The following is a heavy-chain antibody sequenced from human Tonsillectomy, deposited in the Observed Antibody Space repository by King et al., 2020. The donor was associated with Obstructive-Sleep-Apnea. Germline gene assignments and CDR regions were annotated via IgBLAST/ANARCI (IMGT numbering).Heavy chain of an antibody. CDR3: ANSGAEWLAIQRVDY. V-gene: IGHV3-30*18. CDR1: GFTFVSYG. J-gene: IGHJ4*02. CDR2: ISYDGSNK. D-gene: IGHD6-19*01. Sequence: QLVQSGGGVVQPGRSLRLSCAASGFTFVSYGMHWVRQAPGKGLEWGTFISYDGSNKYYSDSVKGRFTISRDNSKNTLYLQMNSLRAEDTAVYYCANSGAEWLAIQRVDYWGQGTLVTVSS.